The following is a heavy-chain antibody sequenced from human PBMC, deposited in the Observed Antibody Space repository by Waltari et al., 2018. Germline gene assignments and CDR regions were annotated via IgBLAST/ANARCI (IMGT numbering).Heavy chain of an antibody. Sequence: QPLLQESGPGLVKPSETLSLTCSVSGGSISSSNYYGSWIRQPPGKGLEWIGNIYYSGDTYYNPSLKSRVTISLDTSKNQFSLKLRSVIAADTAVYFCASGGGYTNGWDYWGQGTLVTVSS. CDR2: IYYSGDT. CDR1: GGSISSSNYY. V-gene: IGHV4-39*07. J-gene: IGHJ4*02. D-gene: IGHD2-8*01. CDR3: ASGGGYTNGWDY.